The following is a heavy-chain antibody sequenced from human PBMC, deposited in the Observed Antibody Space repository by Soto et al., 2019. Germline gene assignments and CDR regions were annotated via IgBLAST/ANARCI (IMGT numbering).Heavy chain of an antibody. CDR3: ARDSSGSYSLQ. V-gene: IGHV4-61*01. J-gene: IGHJ4*02. D-gene: IGHD1-26*01. CDR1: GGSVGSGSYY. Sequence: QVQLQESGPGLVKPSETLSLACTVSGGSVGSGSYYWSWIRQSPGKGLEWIGYMFYGGRINYNPSLESRVTISVDTSKNQFSLKLTSVTPADSGVYYCARDSSGSYSLQWGQGTLVTVSS. CDR2: MFYGGRI.